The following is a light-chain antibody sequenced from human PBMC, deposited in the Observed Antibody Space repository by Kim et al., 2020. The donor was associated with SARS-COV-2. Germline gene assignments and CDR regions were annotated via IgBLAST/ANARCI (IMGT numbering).Light chain of an antibody. CDR1: QSISNY. CDR2: DAS. Sequence: SLSPGERATLSCRASQSISNYLAWFQQKPGQPPRLLIYDASKRASGIPPRFSGSGSGTDFTLTISSLEPDDLALYYCQQRDSWPLTFGGGTKLEI. V-gene: IGKV3-11*01. J-gene: IGKJ4*01. CDR3: QQRDSWPLT.